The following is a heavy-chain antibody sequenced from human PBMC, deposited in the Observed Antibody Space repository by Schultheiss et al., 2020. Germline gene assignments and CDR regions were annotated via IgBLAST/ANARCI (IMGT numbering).Heavy chain of an antibody. J-gene: IGHJ4*02. CDR3: ARVVVPAAMDVYFDY. CDR2: IDYSGST. V-gene: IGHV4-39*07. Sequence: SETLSLTCTVSGGSISSSSYYWGWIRQPPGKGLEWIGTIDYSGSTYYNPSLKSRVTISVDTSKNQFSLKLSSVTAADTAVYYCARVVVPAAMDVYFDYWGQGTLVTVSS. D-gene: IGHD2-2*01. CDR1: GGSISSSSYY.